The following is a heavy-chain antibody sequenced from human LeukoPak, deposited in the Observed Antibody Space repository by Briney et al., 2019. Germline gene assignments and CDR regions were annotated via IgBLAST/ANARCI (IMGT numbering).Heavy chain of an antibody. CDR2: IGSSGSPI. V-gene: IGHV3-11*04. Sequence: LSLTCAVSGGSISSSNWWSWIRQAPGKGLEWVSYIGSSGSPIYYADSVKGRFTISRDNAKNSLYLQMNSLRAEDTAVYYCARDTVSEDYYYYMDVWGKGTTVTVSS. J-gene: IGHJ6*03. CDR1: GGSISSSNW. CDR3: ARDTVSEDYYYYMDV.